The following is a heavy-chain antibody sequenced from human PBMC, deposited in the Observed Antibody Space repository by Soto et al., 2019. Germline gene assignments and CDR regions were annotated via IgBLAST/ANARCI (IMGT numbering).Heavy chain of an antibody. CDR2: LSGSGGST. D-gene: IGHD1-26*01. J-gene: IGHJ4*02. V-gene: IGHV3-23*01. CDR3: AKGMGGSYFYFDF. CDR1: GFTFSSYA. Sequence: GESLKISCAASGFTFSSYAMSWVRQAPGKGLEWVSALSGSGGSTYYADSVKGRFTISRDNSKNTLYLQMNSLRAEDTAVYYCAKGMGGSYFYFDFWGQGTLGTVSS.